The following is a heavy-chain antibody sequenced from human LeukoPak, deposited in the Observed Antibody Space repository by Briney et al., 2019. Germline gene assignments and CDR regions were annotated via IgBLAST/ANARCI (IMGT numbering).Heavy chain of an antibody. J-gene: IGHJ6*03. V-gene: IGHV3-21*01. D-gene: IGHD3-9*01. CDR1: GFTFSSYS. CDR2: ISSSSSYI. Sequence: GGSLRLXCAASGFTFSSYSMNWVRQAPGKGLEWVSSISSSSSYIYYADSGKGRFTISRDNAKNSLYLQMNSLRAEDTAVYYCARGGILTGYRTYYYYYYMDVWGKGTTVTVSS. CDR3: ARGGILTGYRTYYYYYYMDV.